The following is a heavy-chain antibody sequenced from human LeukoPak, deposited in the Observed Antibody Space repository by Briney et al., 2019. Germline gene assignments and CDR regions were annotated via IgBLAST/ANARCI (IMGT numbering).Heavy chain of an antibody. CDR2: INTNTGNP. CDR3: ARDEYSSGWYTPTFDY. Sequence: ASVNVSCKASGYTFTSYAMNWVRQAPGQGLEWMGCINTNTGNPTYAQGFTGRFVFSLDTSVSTAYLQISSLKAEDTAVYYCARDEYSSGWYTPTFDYWGQGTLVTVSS. D-gene: IGHD6-19*01. CDR1: GYTFTSYA. V-gene: IGHV7-4-1*02. J-gene: IGHJ4*02.